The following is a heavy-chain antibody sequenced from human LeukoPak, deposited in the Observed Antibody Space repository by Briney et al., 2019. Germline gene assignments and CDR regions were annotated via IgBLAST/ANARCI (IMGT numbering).Heavy chain of an antibody. CDR1: GFTFSDYY. D-gene: IGHD2-21*02. CDR3: VRGAGDLGY. CDR2: ITSSSSYT. V-gene: IGHV3-11*06. J-gene: IGHJ4*02. Sequence: GGSLRLSCAASGFTFSDYYMNWIRQAPGKGLEWVSYITSSSSYTNYADSVEGRFTISRDNANNSLYLQMNSLRAEDTAVYYCVRGAGDLGYWGQGTLVTVSS.